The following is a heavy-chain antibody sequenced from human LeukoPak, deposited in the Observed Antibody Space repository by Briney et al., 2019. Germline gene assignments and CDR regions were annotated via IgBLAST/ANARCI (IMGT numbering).Heavy chain of an antibody. CDR1: GVSISGNY. J-gene: IGHJ4*02. V-gene: IGHV4-59*01. CDR2: IFYTGST. D-gene: IGHD2-15*01. Sequence: SETLSLTCTVSGVSISGNYWSWIRQPPGKGLEWIGYIFYTGSTNYNPSLQSRVTILVDTSKNQFSLKLSSVTAADTAVYYCARGGGGRDFDYWGQGTLVTVSS. CDR3: ARGGGGRDFDY.